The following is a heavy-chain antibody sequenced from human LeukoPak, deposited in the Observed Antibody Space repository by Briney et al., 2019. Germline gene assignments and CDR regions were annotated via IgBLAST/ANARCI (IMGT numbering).Heavy chain of an antibody. Sequence: GGSLRLSCAASGFTFSSYWMTWVRQAPGKGLEWVATIKQDGSEIYYVDSVKGRFTISRDNAKNSLYLQMNSLRAEDTAVYYCAKPAGDYDSSGYLYFDYWGQGTLVTVSS. CDR1: GFTFSSYW. CDR2: IKQDGSEI. CDR3: AKPAGDYDSSGYLYFDY. J-gene: IGHJ4*02. V-gene: IGHV3-7*01. D-gene: IGHD3-22*01.